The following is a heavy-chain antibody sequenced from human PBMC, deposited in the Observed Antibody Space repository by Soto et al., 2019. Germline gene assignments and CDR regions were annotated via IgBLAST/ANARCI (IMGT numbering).Heavy chain of an antibody. CDR2: ITDSGGST. Sequence: GGSLRFSCAASGFTFSSSGMSWVRQAPGKGLEWVSGITDSGGSTYYVDSVKGRFTISRDNSKNTLSLEMNSLRAEDTAVYYCAKDSGWLHYYWGQGTLVTVSS. CDR3: AKDSGWLHYY. J-gene: IGHJ4*02. D-gene: IGHD5-12*01. CDR1: GFTFSSSG. V-gene: IGHV3-23*01.